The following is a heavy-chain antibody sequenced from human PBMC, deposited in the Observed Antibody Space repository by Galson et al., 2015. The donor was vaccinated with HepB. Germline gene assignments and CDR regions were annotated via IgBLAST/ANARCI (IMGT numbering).Heavy chain of an antibody. V-gene: IGHV3-30-3*01. CDR3: AGGDGATPMNIRLLEWPPAGFGLEV. CDR2: ISYDGSNR. D-gene: IGHD3-3*01. Sequence: SLRLSCAASGFTFSNYAMHWVRQAPGKGLEWLAVISYDGSNRHYADSVKGRFLISRDNSKSTLFLHMTTVRTEDTAVYYCAGGDGATPMNIRLLEWPPAGFGLEVWGQGTTVTVSS. CDR1: GFTFSNYA. J-gene: IGHJ6*02.